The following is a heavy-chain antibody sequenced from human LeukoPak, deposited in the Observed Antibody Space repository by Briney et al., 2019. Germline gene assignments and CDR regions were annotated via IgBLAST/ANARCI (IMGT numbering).Heavy chain of an antibody. CDR3: ARVRYFDWLPNPYWYFDL. V-gene: IGHV4-61*01. CDR2: IYYSGST. D-gene: IGHD3-9*01. Sequence: SETLSLTCTVSGGSVRSDSYYWSWIRQPPGKGLEWIGYIYYSGSTNYNPSLKSRVTISVDTSKNQFSLKLSSVTAADTAVYYCARVRYFDWLPNPYWYFDLWGRGTLVTVSS. J-gene: IGHJ2*01. CDR1: GGSVRSDSYY.